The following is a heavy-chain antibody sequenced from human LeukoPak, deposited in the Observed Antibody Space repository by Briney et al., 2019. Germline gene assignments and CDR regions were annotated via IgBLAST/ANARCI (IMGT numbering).Heavy chain of an antibody. Sequence: PGGSLRLSCAASGFTFSDYWMHWVRQAPGKGLVWVSIINTDTRGTYYADSVKGRFTISRDNAKNSLYLQMNSLRAEDTAVYYCARGTIAAAGYYYFDYWGQGTQVTVSS. V-gene: IGHV3-74*01. CDR1: GFTFSDYW. D-gene: IGHD6-13*01. CDR2: INTDTRGT. J-gene: IGHJ4*02. CDR3: ARGTIAAAGYYYFDY.